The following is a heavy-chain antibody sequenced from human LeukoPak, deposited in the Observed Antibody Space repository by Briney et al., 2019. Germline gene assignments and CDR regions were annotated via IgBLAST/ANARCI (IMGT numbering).Heavy chain of an antibody. V-gene: IGHV3-23*01. D-gene: IGHD1-14*01. CDR1: GVIVRSNY. J-gene: IGHJ3*02. CDR2: ITDSGGTT. CDR3: VTRNAFDI. Sequence: GGSLRLSCVGSGVIVRSNYMTWVRQAPGKGLEWVSAITDSGGTTYYADSVKGRFIISRDNSKNTLYLQMNSLRAEDTAVYYCVTRNAFDIWGQGTMVSVSS.